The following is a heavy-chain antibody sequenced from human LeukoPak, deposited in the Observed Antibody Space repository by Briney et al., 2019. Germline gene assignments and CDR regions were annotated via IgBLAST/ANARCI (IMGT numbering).Heavy chain of an antibody. CDR1: GFTFSDYY. Sequence: PGGSLRLSCAASGFTFSDYYMSWIRQAPGKGLEWVSTVSASGRATYYADSVKGRFTVSRDNSKNTVFLQMSSLRAEDTAVYYCAKTGTEEGYGIYFDHWGQGTLVTVSS. D-gene: IGHD5-24*01. J-gene: IGHJ4*02. CDR2: VSASGRAT. V-gene: IGHV3-23*01. CDR3: AKTGTEEGYGIYFDH.